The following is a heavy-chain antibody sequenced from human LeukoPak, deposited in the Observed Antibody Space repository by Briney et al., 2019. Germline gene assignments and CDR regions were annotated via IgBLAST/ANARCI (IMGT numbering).Heavy chain of an antibody. CDR1: GYTFTSYG. J-gene: IGHJ6*03. CDR2: ISAYNGNT. CDR3: ARNEGLFPSMVRGVISPGYYYYYMDV. V-gene: IGHV1-18*01. Sequence: ASVKVSCKASGYTFTSYGISWVRQAPGQGLEWMGWISAYNGNTNYAQKLQGRVTMTTDTSTSTAYMELRSLRSDDTAVYYCARNEGLFPSMVRGVISPGYYYYYMDVWGKGTTVTVSS. D-gene: IGHD3-10*01.